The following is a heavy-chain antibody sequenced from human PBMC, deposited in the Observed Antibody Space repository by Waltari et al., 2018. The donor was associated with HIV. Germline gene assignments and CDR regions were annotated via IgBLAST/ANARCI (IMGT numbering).Heavy chain of an antibody. CDR2: NNQSGST. V-gene: IGHV4-34*01. J-gene: IGHJ4*02. D-gene: IGHD3-3*01. Sequence: QVQLQQWGAGLSKTSETLSLTCAVYGGSFSGYYRSWNRQPPGKGLELIGENNQSGSTNYNPSLKSRVTISVDTSKNQFSLKLSSVTAADTAVYYCAGGTAENFFDYWGQGTLVTVSS. CDR1: GGSFSGYY. CDR3: AGGTAENFFDY.